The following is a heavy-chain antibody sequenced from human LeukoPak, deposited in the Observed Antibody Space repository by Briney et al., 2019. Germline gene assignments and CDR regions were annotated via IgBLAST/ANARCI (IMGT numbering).Heavy chain of an antibody. J-gene: IGHJ4*02. CDR2: ISGNSIST. CDR1: GFTFSSYA. Sequence: EGSLRLSCAASGFTFSSYAMSWVRQAPGKGLEWVPVISGNSISTYYADSVKGRFTISRDNSKNTLYLQMNSLRAEDTAVYYRAKESPHYDYWGQGTLVTVSS. CDR3: AKESPHYDY. V-gene: IGHV3-23*01.